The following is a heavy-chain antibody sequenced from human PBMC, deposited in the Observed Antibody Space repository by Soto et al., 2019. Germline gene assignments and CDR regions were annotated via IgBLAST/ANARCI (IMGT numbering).Heavy chain of an antibody. CDR2: TFWDDDK. V-gene: IGHV2-5*02. Sequence: SGPTLVNPTPTLTQTFTFSGFSLNTDGVGLGWIRQPPRNALEWLTLTFWDDDKRYSPSLESRLTITKDTSKNQVVLTMTNMDPVYTATYFCAHTMAPRVSDYWGQGTQVTVAS. D-gene: IGHD3-10*01. J-gene: IGHJ4*02. CDR3: AHTMAPRVSDY. CDR1: GFSLNTDGVG.